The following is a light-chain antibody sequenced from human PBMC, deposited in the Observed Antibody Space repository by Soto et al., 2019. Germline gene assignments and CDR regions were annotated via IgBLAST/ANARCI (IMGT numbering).Light chain of an antibody. CDR3: MQGTHWPLT. CDR1: QSLVYSDGNIY. V-gene: IGKV2-30*01. J-gene: IGKJ4*01. Sequence: DVVMTQSPLSLPVTLGQPASISCRSSQSLVYSDGNIYLHWLQQRPGQAPRRLIYNVSNRDSGVPDRFSGSGSGTDFTLNISRVEAEDVGVYYCMQGTHWPLTFGGGTKVEIK. CDR2: NVS.